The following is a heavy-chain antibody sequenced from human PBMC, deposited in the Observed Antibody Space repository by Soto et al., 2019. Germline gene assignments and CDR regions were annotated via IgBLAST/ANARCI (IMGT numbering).Heavy chain of an antibody. J-gene: IGHJ4*02. D-gene: IGHD3-10*01. CDR1: GGSFSGYY. Sequence: QVQLQQWGAGLLKPSETLSLTCAVYGGSFSGYYWSWIRQPPGKGLEWIGEINHSGSTNYNPSFNSEVTISVDTSKNQFSLKLSSVTAADTAVYYCALLGITMVRGVDDYWGQGTLVTVSS. CDR3: ALLGITMVRGVDDY. CDR2: INHSGST. V-gene: IGHV4-34*01.